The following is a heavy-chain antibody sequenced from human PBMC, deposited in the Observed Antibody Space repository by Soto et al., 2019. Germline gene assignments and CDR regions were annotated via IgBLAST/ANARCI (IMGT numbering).Heavy chain of an antibody. D-gene: IGHD6-19*01. CDR3: ARTYSSGWSLSPSDY. CDR1: GYSFTSYG. CDR2: ISAYTGDT. J-gene: IGHJ4*02. Sequence: VQLVQSGAEVRKPGASVRVSCKASGYSFTSYGISWVRQAPGRGLEWMGWISAYTGDTKYTQNFQGRVTLTTDTSASTVYMDLGSLRSDDTAVYYCARTYSSGWSLSPSDYWGQGTLVTVSS. V-gene: IGHV1-18*04.